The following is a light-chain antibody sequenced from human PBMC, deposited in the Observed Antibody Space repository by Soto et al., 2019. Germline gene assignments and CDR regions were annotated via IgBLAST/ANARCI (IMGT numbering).Light chain of an antibody. CDR1: QSITSIF. V-gene: IGKV3-20*01. CDR3: RQFGSSVWT. J-gene: IGKJ1*01. CDR2: SVS. Sequence: EIVLTQSPGTLSLSPGERATLSCRASQSITSIFLAWYQQKPGQAPRLLIYSVSRRATGIPDRFSGSGSGTDFTLTISRLEPEDFAVYFCRQFGSSVWTFGQGTKVDIK.